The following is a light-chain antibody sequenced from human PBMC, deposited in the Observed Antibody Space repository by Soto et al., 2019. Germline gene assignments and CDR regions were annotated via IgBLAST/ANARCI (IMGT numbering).Light chain of an antibody. CDR1: QSISSW. CDR3: HSRA. V-gene: IGKV1-5*03. J-gene: IGKJ1*01. CDR2: KAS. Sequence: DIQMTQSPSTLSASVGDRVTITCRASQSISSWLAWYQQKPGKAPKLLIYKASSLESGVPSRFSGSGSGTEFTLTISSLQPDDFATYYCHSRAFGQGTRWIS.